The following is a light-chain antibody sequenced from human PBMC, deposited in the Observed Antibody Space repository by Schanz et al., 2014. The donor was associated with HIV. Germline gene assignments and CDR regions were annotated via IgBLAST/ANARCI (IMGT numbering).Light chain of an antibody. CDR3: QQSYSTPPYT. J-gene: IGKJ2*01. CDR2: KAS. CDR1: QSISSW. V-gene: IGKV1-5*03. Sequence: DIQMTQSPSTLSASVGDRVTITCRASQSISSWLAWYQQKPGKAPKLLIYKASSLESGVPSRFSGSGSGTNFTLTISSLQPEDSATYYCQQSYSTPPYTFGQGTKLEIK.